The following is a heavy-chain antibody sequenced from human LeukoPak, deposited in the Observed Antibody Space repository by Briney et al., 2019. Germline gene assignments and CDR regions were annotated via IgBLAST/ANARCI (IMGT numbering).Heavy chain of an antibody. J-gene: IGHJ3*02. D-gene: IGHD4-17*01. Sequence: GGSLRLSCTASGFTFGDYAMSWFRQAPGKGLEWVGFIRSKAYGGTTEYAASVKGRFTISRDDSKSIAYLQMNSLKTEDTAVYYCTRDWRGYGDYAVDASDIWGQGTMVTVSS. CDR1: GFTFGDYA. V-gene: IGHV3-49*03. CDR3: TRDWRGYGDYAVDASDI. CDR2: IRSKAYGGTT.